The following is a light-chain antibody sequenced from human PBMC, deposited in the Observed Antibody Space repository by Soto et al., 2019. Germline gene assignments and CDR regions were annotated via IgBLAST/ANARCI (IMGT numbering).Light chain of an antibody. CDR1: QSVSSY. CDR2: VAS. CDR3: QQYNDWPPR. V-gene: IGKV3-15*01. Sequence: EMVMTQSPSTLSVSPGERATLSCRASQSVSSYLAWYQQKPGQPPRLLIYVASTRAAGIPARFSGSGSGTAFTLTIGSLQSEDFAVYYCQQYNDWPPRFGQGPKVYIK. J-gene: IGKJ1*01.